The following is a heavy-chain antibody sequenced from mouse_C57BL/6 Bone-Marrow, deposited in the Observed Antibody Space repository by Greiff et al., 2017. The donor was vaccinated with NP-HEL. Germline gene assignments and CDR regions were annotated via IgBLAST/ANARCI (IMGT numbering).Heavy chain of an antibody. Sequence: EVKVVESGGGLVKPGGSLKLSCAASGFTFSSYAMSWVRQTPEKRLEWVATISDGGSYTYYPDNVKGRLTISRDNAKNNLYLQMSHLKSEDTAMYYCARDDYYGSSSYAMDYWGQGTSVTVSS. CDR2: ISDGGSYT. V-gene: IGHV5-4*01. J-gene: IGHJ4*01. CDR1: GFTFSSYA. CDR3: ARDDYYGSSSYAMDY. D-gene: IGHD1-1*01.